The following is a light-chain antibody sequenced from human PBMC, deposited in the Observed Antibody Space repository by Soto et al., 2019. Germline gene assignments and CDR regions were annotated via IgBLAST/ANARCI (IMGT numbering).Light chain of an antibody. V-gene: IGLV2-23*01. J-gene: IGLJ3*02. CDR2: EGS. Sequence: QSALTQPASVSGSPGQSITISCTGTSSDVGSYNLVSWYQQHPGTAPKLMIYEGSKRPSGVSNRFSGSKSGNTASLTISGLQAEDEADYYCCSYAGSSTWVFGGGTKVTVL. CDR3: CSYAGSSTWV. CDR1: SSDVGSYNL.